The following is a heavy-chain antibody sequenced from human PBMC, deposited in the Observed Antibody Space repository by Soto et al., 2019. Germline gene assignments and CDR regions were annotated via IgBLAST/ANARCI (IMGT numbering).Heavy chain of an antibody. CDR2: IIPILGIA. CDR1: GGTFSSYS. Sequence: SVKVSCKASGGTFSSYSISWVRQAPGQGLEWMGRIIPILGIANYAQKLQGRVTITADKSTSTAYMELSSLRSEDTAVYYCARRGSGGWFSQWGQGTLVTVSS. CDR3: ARRGSGGWFSQ. J-gene: IGHJ4*02. D-gene: IGHD6-19*01. V-gene: IGHV1-69*02.